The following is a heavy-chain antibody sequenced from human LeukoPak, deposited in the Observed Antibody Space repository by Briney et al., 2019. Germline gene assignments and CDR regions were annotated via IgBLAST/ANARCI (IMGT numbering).Heavy chain of an antibody. J-gene: IGHJ4*02. V-gene: IGHV4-38-2*02. CDR2: IYHSGST. CDR3: ARDLTPHYYGSGSYFTFDY. CDR1: GYSISGGYY. Sequence: SETLSLTCTVSGYSISGGYYWGWIRQPPGKGLEWIGSIYHSGSTYYSPSLKSRVTISVDTSKNQFSLKLSSVTAADTAVYYCARDLTPHYYGSGSYFTFDYWGQGTLVTV. D-gene: IGHD3-10*01.